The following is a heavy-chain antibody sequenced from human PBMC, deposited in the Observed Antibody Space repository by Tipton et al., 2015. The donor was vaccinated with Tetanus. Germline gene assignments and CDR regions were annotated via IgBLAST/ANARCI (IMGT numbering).Heavy chain of an antibody. CDR1: GYMFSSHW. V-gene: IGHV5-51*01. D-gene: IGHD3-3*01. Sequence: QLVQSGAEVKQPGESLKISCKGSGYMFSSHWIGWVRQVPGKGLEWMGIIYPGDSDTRYSPSFQGQVTMSVDRSTATAYLQWGSLKASDTAIYYCARHFGEMLYAPFRFDPWGQGTLVTVSS. CDR3: ARHFGEMLYAPFRFDP. J-gene: IGHJ5*02. CDR2: IYPGDSDT.